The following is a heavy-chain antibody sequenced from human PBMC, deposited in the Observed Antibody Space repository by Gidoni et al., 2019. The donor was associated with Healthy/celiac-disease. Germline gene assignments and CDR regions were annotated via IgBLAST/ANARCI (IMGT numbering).Heavy chain of an antibody. J-gene: IGHJ4*02. CDR3: ARVSYDTSGHQRFDF. V-gene: IGHV3-13*01. D-gene: IGHD3-22*01. CDR2: IGTAGDT. Sequence: EVQLVESGGGLVQPGGSLRLSCAASGFTFSTYAMHWVRQATGKGLEWVSSIGTAGDTYYSGSVKGRFTISRENAKNSMYLQMNSLRAGDTAVYYCARVSYDTSGHQRFDFWGQGTLVTVSS. CDR1: GFTFSTYA.